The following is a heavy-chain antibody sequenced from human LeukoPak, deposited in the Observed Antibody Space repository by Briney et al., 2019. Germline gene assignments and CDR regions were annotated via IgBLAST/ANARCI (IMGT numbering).Heavy chain of an antibody. V-gene: IGHV3-13*01. CDR2: IGTTGDT. CDR3: ARDSVGPFRRSPTNAFDV. Sequence: PGGSLRLSCAASGFTFTTYDMHWVRQATGKGLEWVSAIGTTGDTYYPGSVKGRFTISRENAKNSLYLQMNSLRAEDTAVYYCARDSVGPFRRSPTNAFDVWGQGTMVTVSS. J-gene: IGHJ3*01. CDR1: GFTFTTYD. D-gene: IGHD4-23*01.